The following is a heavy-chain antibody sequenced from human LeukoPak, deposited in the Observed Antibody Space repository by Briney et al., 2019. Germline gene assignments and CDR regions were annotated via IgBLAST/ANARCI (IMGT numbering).Heavy chain of an antibody. CDR1: GFTFSSYG. Sequence: HTGGSLRLSCAASGFTFSSYGMHWVRQAPGKGLEWVAVISYDGSNKYYADSVKGRFTISRDNSKNTLYLQMNSLRAEDTAVYYCAKAYYYDSSGYSVFDYRGQGTLVTVSS. V-gene: IGHV3-30*18. CDR3: AKAYYYDSSGYSVFDY. CDR2: ISYDGSNK. D-gene: IGHD3-22*01. J-gene: IGHJ4*02.